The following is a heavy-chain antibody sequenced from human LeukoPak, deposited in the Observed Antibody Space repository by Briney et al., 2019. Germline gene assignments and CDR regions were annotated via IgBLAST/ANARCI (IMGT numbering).Heavy chain of an antibody. CDR3: ARGSPASV. V-gene: IGHV3-74*01. D-gene: IGHD2-2*01. J-gene: IGHJ4*02. CDR1: AFTFSSYW. Sequence: PGGSLRLPCAASAFTFSSYWMHWVRQAPGKGLVWVSRINADGRTTNYADSVKGRFTISRDNAENTLYLQMNSLRAEDTAVYYCARGSPASVWGQGALVTVSS. CDR2: INADGRTT.